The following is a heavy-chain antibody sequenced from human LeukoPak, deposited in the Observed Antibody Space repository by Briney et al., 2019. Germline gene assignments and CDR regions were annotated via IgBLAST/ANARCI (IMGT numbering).Heavy chain of an antibody. CDR3: ARDKELELPGGDAFDI. CDR1: GGSISSSSYY. Sequence: SETLSLTCTVSGGSISSSSYYWSWIRQPAGKGLEWIGRIYTSGSTNYNPSLKSRVAMSVDTSKNQFSLKLSSVTAADTAVYYCARDKELELPGGDAFDIWGQGTMVTVSS. D-gene: IGHD1-7*01. CDR2: IYTSGST. V-gene: IGHV4-61*02. J-gene: IGHJ3*02.